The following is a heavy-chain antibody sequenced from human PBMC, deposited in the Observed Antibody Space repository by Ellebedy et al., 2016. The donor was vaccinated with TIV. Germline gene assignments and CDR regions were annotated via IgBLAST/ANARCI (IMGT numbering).Heavy chain of an antibody. J-gene: IGHJ4*02. Sequence: GGSLRLSXAASGFTFSSYWMHWVRQAPGKGLVWVSRINSDGSSTSYADSVKGRFTISRDNAKNTLYLQMNSLRAEDTAVYYCASAGMSSSWYGEIDYWGQGTLVTVSS. CDR2: INSDGSST. D-gene: IGHD6-13*01. CDR3: ASAGMSSSWYGEIDY. CDR1: GFTFSSYW. V-gene: IGHV3-74*01.